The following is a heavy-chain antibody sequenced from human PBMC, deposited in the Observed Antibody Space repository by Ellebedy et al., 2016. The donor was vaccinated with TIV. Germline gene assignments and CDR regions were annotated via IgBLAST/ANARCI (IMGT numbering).Heavy chain of an antibody. CDR1: GFTFSSYA. D-gene: IGHD1-7*01. CDR2: ISGRGGDT. J-gene: IGHJ5*01. V-gene: IGHV3-23*01. CDR3: ALDRAGLELPTGWFDC. Sequence: GGSLRLXCAASGFTFSSYAMNWVRQAPGKGLEWVSGISGRGGDTYYTGSVKGRFTISRDNSRNTLYLQLDSLRGEDTAIYYCALDRAGLELPTGWFDCWGQGTLVTVSS.